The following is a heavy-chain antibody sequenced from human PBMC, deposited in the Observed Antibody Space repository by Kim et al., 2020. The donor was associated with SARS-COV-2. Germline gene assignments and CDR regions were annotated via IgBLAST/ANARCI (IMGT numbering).Heavy chain of an antibody. Sequence: GGSLRLSCAASGFTFDDYAMHWVRQAPGKGLEWVSGISWNSGSIGYADSVKGRFTISRDNAKNSLYLQMNSLRAEDTALYYCAKDIVDTDYYGMDVWGQGTTVTVSS. V-gene: IGHV3-9*01. CDR2: ISWNSGSI. J-gene: IGHJ6*02. CDR1: GFTFDDYA. D-gene: IGHD5-18*01. CDR3: AKDIVDTDYYGMDV.